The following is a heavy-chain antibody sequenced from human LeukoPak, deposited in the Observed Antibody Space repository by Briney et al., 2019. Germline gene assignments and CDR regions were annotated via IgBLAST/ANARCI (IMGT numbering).Heavy chain of an antibody. CDR1: GFTFSNYW. Sequence: GGSLRLSCTASGFTFSNYWMSWVRQAPGKGLEWVANIKQDGSEKYYADSVKGRFTISRDNAKNSLYLQMNSLRAEDTAVYYCARDLRSRWYPAWWFDPWGQGTLVTVSS. J-gene: IGHJ5*02. V-gene: IGHV3-7*01. CDR3: ARDLRSRWYPAWWFDP. CDR2: IKQDGSEK. D-gene: IGHD6-13*01.